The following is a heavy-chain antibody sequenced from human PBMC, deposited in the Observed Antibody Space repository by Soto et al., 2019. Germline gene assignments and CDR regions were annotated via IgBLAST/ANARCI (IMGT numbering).Heavy chain of an antibody. CDR2: VGSRGDIT. CDR1: GFTFSSFA. V-gene: IGHV3-23*01. D-gene: IGHD6-19*01. CDR3: AKDLIYGYNSGRPFDS. J-gene: IGHJ4*02. Sequence: EVHLLESGGGLVQPGGSLRLSCAASGFTFSSFAMSWVRQAPGKGLEWVSAVGSRGDITYYADSVKGRFTISRDNSKNTLYLQMNSLRAEDTAVYYCAKDLIYGYNSGRPFDSWGQGTLVTVSS.